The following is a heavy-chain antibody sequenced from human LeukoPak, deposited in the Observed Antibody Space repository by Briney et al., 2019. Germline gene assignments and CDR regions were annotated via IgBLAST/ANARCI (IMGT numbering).Heavy chain of an antibody. V-gene: IGHV3-21*01. Sequence: GGSLRLSCAASGFTFSSYSMNWVRQAPGKGLEWVSSISSSSSYIYYADSVKGRFTISRDNAKNSLYLQMNSPRAEDTAVYYCARDYYGSGSYLYWGQGTLVTVSS. J-gene: IGHJ4*02. CDR2: ISSSSSYI. CDR3: ARDYYGSGSYLY. CDR1: GFTFSSYS. D-gene: IGHD3-10*01.